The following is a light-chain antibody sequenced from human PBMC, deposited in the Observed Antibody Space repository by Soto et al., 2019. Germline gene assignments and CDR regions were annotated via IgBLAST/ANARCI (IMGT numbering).Light chain of an antibody. J-gene: IGKJ1*01. V-gene: IGKV3-20*01. CDR2: GAS. CDR3: QQYGTFPRT. Sequence: EILLTQSPGTLSLSPGERATLSCRASQSVRSSYLAWYQHKPGQAPSLLIYGASSRATGVPDRFSGSGSETDFTLTISRLEPEDFAVYYCQQYGTFPRTFGQGTKVDI. CDR1: QSVRSSY.